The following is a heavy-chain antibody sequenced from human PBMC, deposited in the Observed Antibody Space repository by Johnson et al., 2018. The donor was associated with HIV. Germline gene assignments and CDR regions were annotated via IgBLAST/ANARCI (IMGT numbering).Heavy chain of an antibody. Sequence: QVRLVDSGGGLVQPGGSLRLSCAASGFTFLDYYMSWIRQAPGKGLAWVSYIRSRSGPISSSDSVKGRFSISRDNAKNSLYLHRNSLRAEDTAVYYCARAPRAFCDGDCYPNAFGIWGQGTMVTVSS. CDR2: IRSRSGPI. CDR3: ARAPRAFCDGDCYPNAFGI. V-gene: IGHV3-11*04. CDR1: GFTFLDYY. J-gene: IGHJ3*02. D-gene: IGHD2-21*02.